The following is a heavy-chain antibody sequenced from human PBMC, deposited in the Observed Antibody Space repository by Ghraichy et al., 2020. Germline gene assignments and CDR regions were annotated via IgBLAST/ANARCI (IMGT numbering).Heavy chain of an antibody. CDR1: GYYFDIYT. V-gene: IGHV3-21*01. J-gene: IGHJ4*02. D-gene: IGHD4-11*01. Sequence: GGSLRLSCAASGYYFDIYTMDWVRQAPGKGLEWVSSIDGTSASKNYADSVQGRFTISRDNAKREMYLEMKNLRDEDTAIYYCARAHYSCNLYSLDVWGQGTLVTVAS. CDR3: ARAHYSCNLYSLDV. CDR2: IDGTSASK.